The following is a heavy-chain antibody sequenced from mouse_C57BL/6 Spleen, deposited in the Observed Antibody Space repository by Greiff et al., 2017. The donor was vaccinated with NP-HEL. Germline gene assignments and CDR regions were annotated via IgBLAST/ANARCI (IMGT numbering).Heavy chain of an antibody. Sequence: QVQLQQPGAELVKPGASVKLSCKASGYTFTSYWMHWVKQRPGQGLEWIGMIHPNSGSTNYNEKFKSKATLTVDKSSSTAYMQLSSLTSEDSAVYYCAIPHWDSWFAYWGQGTLVTVSA. CDR3: AIPHWDSWFAY. D-gene: IGHD4-1*01. CDR2: IHPNSGST. V-gene: IGHV1-64*01. J-gene: IGHJ3*01. CDR1: GYTFTSYW.